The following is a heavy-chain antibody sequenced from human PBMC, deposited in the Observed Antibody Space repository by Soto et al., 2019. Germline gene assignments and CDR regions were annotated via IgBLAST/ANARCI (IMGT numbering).Heavy chain of an antibody. D-gene: IGHD3-3*01. CDR3: ARDKRITIFGVVIEGDPTDYYGMDV. J-gene: IGHJ6*02. CDR2: IYYSGST. CDR1: GGSISSGDYY. V-gene: IGHV4-30-4*01. Sequence: SETLSLTCTFSGGSISSGDYYLSWIRQPPGKGLEWIGYIYYSGSTYYNPSLKSRVTISVDTSKNQFSLKLSSVTAADTAVYYCARDKRITIFGVVIEGDPTDYYGMDVWGQGTTVTVSS.